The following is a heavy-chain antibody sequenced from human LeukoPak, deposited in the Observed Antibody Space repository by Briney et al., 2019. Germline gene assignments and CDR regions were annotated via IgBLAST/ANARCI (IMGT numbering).Heavy chain of an antibody. V-gene: IGHV1-3*01. J-gene: IGHJ3*02. CDR2: INAGNGNT. CDR1: GYTFPSYA. CDR3: VHSSGWYEDAFDI. Sequence: ASVKVSCKASGYTFPSYAMHWVRQAPGQRLEWMGWINAGNGNTKYSQKFQGRVTITRDTSASTAYMELSSLRSEDTAVYYCVHSSGWYEDAFDIWGQGTMDTVSS. D-gene: IGHD6-19*01.